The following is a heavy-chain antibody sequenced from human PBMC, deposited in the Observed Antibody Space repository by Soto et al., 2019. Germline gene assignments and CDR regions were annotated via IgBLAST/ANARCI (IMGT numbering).Heavy chain of an antibody. Sequence: QVYLVQSGAEVRRPGASVKVSCTAFGYILTGYSLHWVRQAPGQGLEWMGWIDPNSGATNSAERVHGRVSMTRDTSISAAYLELSSLRSDDTDVYYCARGDGSSPNMELRFGMDVWGQGTTISVSS. J-gene: IGHJ6*02. CDR1: GYILTGYS. CDR3: ARGDGSSPNMELRFGMDV. V-gene: IGHV1-2*02. D-gene: IGHD3-10*01. CDR2: IDPNSGAT.